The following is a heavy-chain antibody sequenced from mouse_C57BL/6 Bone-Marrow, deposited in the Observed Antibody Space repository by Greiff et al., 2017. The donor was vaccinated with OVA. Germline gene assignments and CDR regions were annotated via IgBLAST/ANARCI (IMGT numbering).Heavy chain of an antibody. V-gene: IGHV10-1*01. Sequence: GGGLVQPKGSLKLSCAASGFSFNTYAMNWVRQAPGKGLEWVARIRSKSNNYATYYADSVKDRFTISRDDSESMLYLQMNNLKTEDTAMYYCVRHGGTHFDYWGQGTTRTVSS. CDR3: VRHGGTHFDY. CDR1: GFSFNTYA. D-gene: IGHD1-1*02. J-gene: IGHJ2*01. CDR2: IRSKSNNYAT.